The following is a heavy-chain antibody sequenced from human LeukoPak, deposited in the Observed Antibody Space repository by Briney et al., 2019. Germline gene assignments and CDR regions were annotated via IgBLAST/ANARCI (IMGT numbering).Heavy chain of an antibody. CDR3: ARLASGSYAKDY. V-gene: IGHV1-69*05. J-gene: IGHJ4*02. D-gene: IGHD1-26*01. Sequence: SVKVSCKASGGTFSSYAISWVRQAPGQGLEWMGGIIPIFGTANYAQKFQGRVTITTDESTSTAYMELSSLRSEDTAVYYCARLASGSYAKDYWGQGTLVTVSS. CDR1: GGTFSSYA. CDR2: IIPIFGTA.